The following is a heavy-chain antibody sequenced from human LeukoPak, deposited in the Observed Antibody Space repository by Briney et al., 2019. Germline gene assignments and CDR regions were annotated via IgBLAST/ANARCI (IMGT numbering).Heavy chain of an antibody. CDR1: GGSISSSSYY. CDR2: IYYSGST. D-gene: IGHD2-15*01. J-gene: IGHJ4*02. CDR3: ARVPVVVAATLFDY. V-gene: IGHV4-39*01. Sequence: KPSETLSLTCTVSGGSISSSSYYWGWIRQPPGKGLEWIGSIYYSGSTYYNPSLKSRVTISVDTSKNQFSLKLSSVTAADTAVYYCARVPVVVAATLFDYWGQGTLVTVSS.